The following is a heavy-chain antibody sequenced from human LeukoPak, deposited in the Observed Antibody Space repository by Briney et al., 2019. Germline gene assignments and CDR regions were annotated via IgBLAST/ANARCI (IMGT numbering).Heavy chain of an antibody. CDR2: IKEDGNED. V-gene: IGHV3-7*02. CDR3: TRGDRGYAESLY. Sequence: GGSLRLSCTVSGFSFREHWMSWVRQAPGKGLEWVGNIKEDGNEDYYVDSVEGRFVIFGDNAKNSLYLQMHSLRAKDTAVYYCTRGDRGYAESLYWGRGTLVTVSS. D-gene: IGHD5-12*01. CDR1: GFSFREHW. J-gene: IGHJ4*02.